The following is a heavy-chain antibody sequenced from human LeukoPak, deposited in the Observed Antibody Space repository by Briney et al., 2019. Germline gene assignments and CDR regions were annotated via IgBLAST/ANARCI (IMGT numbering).Heavy chain of an antibody. CDR1: GGSISSSSYY. CDR3: ARDRRPHCTNGICYDPGRPDAFDI. D-gene: IGHD2-8*01. CDR2: IYYSGST. V-gene: IGHV4-39*07. Sequence: SETLSLTCTVSGGSISSSSYYWGWIRQPPGKGLEWIGSIYYSGSTYYNPSLKSRVTISVDTSKNQFSLKLSSVTAADTAVYYCARDRRPHCTNGICYDPGRPDAFDIWGQGTMVTVSS. J-gene: IGHJ3*02.